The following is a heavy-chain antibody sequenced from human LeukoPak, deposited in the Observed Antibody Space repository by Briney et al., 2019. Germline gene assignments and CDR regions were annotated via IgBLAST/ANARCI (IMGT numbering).Heavy chain of an antibody. J-gene: IGHJ4*02. CDR3: ATGDARPAHSYFWNNLDY. Sequence: GSLSLSRAPSRFPLSIYWMSGVCQAPPRGVERVANIYIVECEQSTVPFLKGRFTISRENAENSLYLQLNSLTLEDTAGSYGATGDARPAHSYFWNNLDYWGQGTLVTVSS. CDR2: IYIVECEQ. D-gene: IGHD3-3*01. CDR1: RFPLSIYW. V-gene: IGHV3-7*01.